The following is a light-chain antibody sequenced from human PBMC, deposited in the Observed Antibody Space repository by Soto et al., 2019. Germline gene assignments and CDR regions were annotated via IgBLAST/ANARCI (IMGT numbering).Light chain of an antibody. V-gene: IGKV1-5*01. CDR2: DVS. J-gene: IGKJ1*01. Sequence: DIQMTQSPSTLSASAGDTVTITCRASQSISTFLAWYQQKPGKAPKLLIFDVSSLESGVPSRFSGSGSGTEFTLTISSLQPDDFATYFCQQYNSQWTFGQGTKVDIK. CDR3: QQYNSQWT. CDR1: QSISTF.